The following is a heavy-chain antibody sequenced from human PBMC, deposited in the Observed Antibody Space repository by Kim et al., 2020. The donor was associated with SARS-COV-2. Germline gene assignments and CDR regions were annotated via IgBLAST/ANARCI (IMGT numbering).Heavy chain of an antibody. D-gene: IGHD5-18*01. J-gene: IGHJ2*01. Sequence: CNPTRRSRVTIAGDKSKNQFSLRLSSVTAADTAVYYCARGIPWGFWYFDLWGRGTLVTVSS. V-gene: IGHV4-4*02. CDR3: ARGIPWGFWYFDL.